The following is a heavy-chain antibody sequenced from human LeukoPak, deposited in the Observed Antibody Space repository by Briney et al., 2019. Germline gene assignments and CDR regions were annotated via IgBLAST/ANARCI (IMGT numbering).Heavy chain of an antibody. Sequence: GGSLRLSCVVSGFIFNNYDMSWVRQAPGKGLEWVSAISGNGGSTYYADSVKGRFTISRDNSKNTLYLQMNSLRVEDTALYYCAKVTVTMAATGDYWGQGTLVTVSS. CDR2: ISGNGGST. D-gene: IGHD2-15*01. CDR3: AKVTVTMAATGDY. V-gene: IGHV3-23*01. J-gene: IGHJ4*02. CDR1: GFIFNNYD.